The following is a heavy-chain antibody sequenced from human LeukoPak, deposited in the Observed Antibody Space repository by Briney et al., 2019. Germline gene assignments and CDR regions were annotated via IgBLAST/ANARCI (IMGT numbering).Heavy chain of an antibody. CDR3: ASARDLGYCSGGSCSDV. CDR1: GGSFSGYY. Sequence: SETLSLTCAVYGGSFSGYYWSWIRQPPVKGLEWIGEINHSGSTNYNPSLKSRVTISVDTSKNQFSLKLSSVTAADTAVYYCASARDLGYCSGGSCSDVWGQGTTVTVSS. V-gene: IGHV4-34*01. D-gene: IGHD2-15*01. J-gene: IGHJ6*02. CDR2: INHSGST.